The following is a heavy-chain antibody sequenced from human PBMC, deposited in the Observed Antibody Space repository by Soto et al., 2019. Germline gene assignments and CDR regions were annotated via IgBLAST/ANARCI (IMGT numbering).Heavy chain of an antibody. CDR2: IYYSGST. D-gene: IGHD3-22*01. CDR3: VSTEPYYYDSSGFDY. J-gene: IGHJ4*02. V-gene: IGHV4-61*08. Sequence: TSETLSLTCTVSGGSVSSGGYYWSWIRQPPGKGLEWIGYIYYSGSTNYNPSLKSRVTISVDTSKNQFSLKLSSVTAADTAVYYCVSTEPYYYDSSGFDYWGQGTLVTVSS. CDR1: GGSVSSGGYY.